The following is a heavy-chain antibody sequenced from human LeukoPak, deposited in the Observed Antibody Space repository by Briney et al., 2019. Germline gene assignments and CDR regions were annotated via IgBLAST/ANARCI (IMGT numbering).Heavy chain of an antibody. Sequence: GGSLRLSCAASGFTFSSYSMNWVRQAPGKGLEWVSSISSSSSYIYYADSVKGRFTISRDNAKNSLYLQMNSLRAEDTAVYYCARDLTMVRGVPDYWGQGTLFTVSS. CDR1: GFTFSSYS. CDR2: ISSSSSYI. CDR3: ARDLTMVRGVPDY. D-gene: IGHD3-10*01. J-gene: IGHJ4*02. V-gene: IGHV3-21*01.